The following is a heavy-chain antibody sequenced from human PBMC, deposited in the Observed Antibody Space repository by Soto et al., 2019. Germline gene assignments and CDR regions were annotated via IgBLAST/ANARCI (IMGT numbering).Heavy chain of an antibody. CDR2: IYHSGNS. CDR1: GGSSRSGGYY. CDR3: ESGPYSSSSAAFDI. V-gene: IGHV4-61*08. D-gene: IGHD6-6*01. J-gene: IGHJ3*02. Sequence: SETRSLTCPVSGGSSRSGGYYWSFIRQHPGRGLEWIGYIYHSGNSNYNPSLKIRLTISVDTSKNQFSLKLSSVTAADTAVYYCESGPYSSSSAAFDIWGKGQMVTV.